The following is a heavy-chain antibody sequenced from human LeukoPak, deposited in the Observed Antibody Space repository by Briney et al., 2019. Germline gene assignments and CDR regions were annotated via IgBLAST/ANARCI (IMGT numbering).Heavy chain of an antibody. CDR2: ISAYNGNT. J-gene: IGHJ4*02. Sequence: ASVKVSCKPSGYTFISYVISGVRQGPGQGLEWMEWISAYNGNTNYAQKLQGGVTMTTDTSTSTAYMELRSLRSADTAVYYCARENYDYVWGSYRRLDSWGQGALVTVSS. D-gene: IGHD3-16*02. V-gene: IGHV1-18*01. CDR3: ARENYDYVWGSYRRLDS. CDR1: GYTFISYV.